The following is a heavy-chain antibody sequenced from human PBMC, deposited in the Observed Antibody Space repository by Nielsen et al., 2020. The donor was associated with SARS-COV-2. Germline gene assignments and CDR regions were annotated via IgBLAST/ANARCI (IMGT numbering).Heavy chain of an antibody. V-gene: IGHV2-26*01. Sequence: SGPTLVKPTQTLTLTCTFSGFSLSTSGMRVSWIRQPPGKALEWLAHIFSNDEKSYSTSLKSRLTISKDTSKSQVVLTMTNMDPVDTATYYCARGDASSGYFIFDIWGQGTMVTVSS. CDR2: IFSNDEK. CDR3: ARGDASSGYFIFDI. D-gene: IGHD3-22*01. J-gene: IGHJ3*02. CDR1: GFSLSTSGMR.